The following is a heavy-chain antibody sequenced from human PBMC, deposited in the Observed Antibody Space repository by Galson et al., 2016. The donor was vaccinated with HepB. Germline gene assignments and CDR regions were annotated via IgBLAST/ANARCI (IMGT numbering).Heavy chain of an antibody. CDR2: DSMDGWRK. CDR1: GFTFSNYG. D-gene: IGHD2/OR15-2a*01. Sequence: SLRLSCAASGFTFSNYGMHWVRQAPGKGLEWVAADSMDGWRKFYADSVKGRFTISRDNSNNMLFLQMSSLRADDTAVYYCAKRHEYCPPVGCSVDYWGQGTLVSVSS. CDR3: AKRHEYCPPVGCSVDY. V-gene: IGHV3-30*18. J-gene: IGHJ4*02.